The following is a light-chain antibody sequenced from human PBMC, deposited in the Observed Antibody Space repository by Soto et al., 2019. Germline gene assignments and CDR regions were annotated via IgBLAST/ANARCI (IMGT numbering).Light chain of an antibody. CDR1: SSDVGGYNY. V-gene: IGLV2-14*01. CDR2: EVS. CDR3: SSYTSSSTVI. Sequence: QSALTQPASVSGSFGQSITISCTGTSSDVGGYNYVSWYQQHPGKAPKLMIYEVSNRPSGVSNRFSGSKSGNTASLTISGLQAEDEADYYCSSYTSSSTVIFGGGTKLTV. J-gene: IGLJ2*01.